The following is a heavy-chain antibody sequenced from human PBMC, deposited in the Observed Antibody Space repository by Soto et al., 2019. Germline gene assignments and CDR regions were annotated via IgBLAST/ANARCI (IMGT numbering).Heavy chain of an antibody. CDR1: GGTFSSYT. J-gene: IGHJ5*02. Sequence: ASVKVSCKASGGTFSSYTISWVRQAPGQGLEWMGRIIPILGIANYAQKFQGRVTITADKSTSTAYMELSSLRSEDTAVYYCARSPFSGAIRWFDPWGQGTLVTVSS. V-gene: IGHV1-69*02. D-gene: IGHD6-19*01. CDR2: IIPILGIA. CDR3: ARSPFSGAIRWFDP.